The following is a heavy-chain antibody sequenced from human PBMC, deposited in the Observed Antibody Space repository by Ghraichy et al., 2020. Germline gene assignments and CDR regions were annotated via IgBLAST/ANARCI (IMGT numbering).Heavy chain of an antibody. V-gene: IGHV1-18*01. CDR2: ISAYNGNA. J-gene: IGHJ4*02. CDR3: ARDSYSGSYSDY. CDR1: GYTFTNYA. D-gene: IGHD1-26*01. Sequence: ASVKVSCKASGYTFTNYAITWVRQALGQGLEWMGWISAYNGNANYAQKLQGRVTMTTDTSTSTAYMELRSLRSDDTAVYYCARDSYSGSYSDYWGQGTLVTVSS.